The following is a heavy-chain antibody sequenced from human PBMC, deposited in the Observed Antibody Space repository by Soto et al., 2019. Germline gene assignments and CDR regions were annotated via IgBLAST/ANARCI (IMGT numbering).Heavy chain of an antibody. J-gene: IGHJ6*02. CDR2: IYSSGST. V-gene: IGHV4-39*01. CDR1: GGSIRSSSHH. CDR3: ARAMLYDSSGYYQLFYGMDV. D-gene: IGHD3-22*01. Sequence: PSATLSLTCTVSGGSIRSSSHHWGWIRQPPGKGLEWIGSIYSSGSTYYNPSLKSRVTMSVDTSNNQFFLKLSSVTAADTAVYYCARAMLYDSSGYYQLFYGMDVWGQGTTVTVSS.